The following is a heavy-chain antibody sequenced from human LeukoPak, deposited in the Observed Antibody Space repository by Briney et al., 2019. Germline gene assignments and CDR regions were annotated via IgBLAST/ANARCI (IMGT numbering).Heavy chain of an antibody. D-gene: IGHD6-19*01. CDR2: IRYDGSNK. J-gene: IGHJ6*03. Sequence: PGGSLRLSCAASGFTFSSYGMHWVRQAPGKGLEWVAFIRYDGSNKYYADSVKGRFTISRDNSKNTLYLQMNSLRAGDTAVYYCAKQQWLVNYYYYMDVWGKGTTVTVSS. V-gene: IGHV3-30*02. CDR3: AKQQWLVNYYYYMDV. CDR1: GFTFSSYG.